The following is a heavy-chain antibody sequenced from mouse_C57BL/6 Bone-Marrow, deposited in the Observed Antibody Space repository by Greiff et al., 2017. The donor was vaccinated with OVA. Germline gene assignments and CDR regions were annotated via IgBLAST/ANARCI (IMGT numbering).Heavy chain of an antibody. J-gene: IGHJ2*01. CDR3: ARGGVAYYFDY. CDR1: GFTFSDYG. CDR2: ISSGSSTI. Sequence: EVKLVESGGGLVKPGGSLKLSCAASGFTFSDYGMHWVRQAPEKGLEWVAYISSGSSTIYYADTVKGRFTISRDNAKNTLFLQMTSLRSEDTAMYYCARGGVAYYFDYWGQGTTLTVSS. V-gene: IGHV5-17*01.